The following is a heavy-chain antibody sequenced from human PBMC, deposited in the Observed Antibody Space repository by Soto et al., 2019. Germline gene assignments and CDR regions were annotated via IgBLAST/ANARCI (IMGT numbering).Heavy chain of an antibody. D-gene: IGHD3-10*01. CDR3: ARVFMGSGSYPKIYYYYYYMDV. CDR1: GYTFTSYG. J-gene: IGHJ6*03. Sequence: QVQLVQSGAEVKKPGASVKVSCKASGYTFTSYGISWVRQAPGQGLEGMGWISAYNGNTNYAQKLQGRGTMTTDTSTSTAYMELRSLRSDDTAVYYCARVFMGSGSYPKIYYYYYYMDVWGKGTTVTVSS. V-gene: IGHV1-18*01. CDR2: ISAYNGNT.